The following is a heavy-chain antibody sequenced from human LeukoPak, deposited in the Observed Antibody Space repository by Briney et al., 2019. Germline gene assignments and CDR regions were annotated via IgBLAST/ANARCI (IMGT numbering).Heavy chain of an antibody. D-gene: IGHD1-1*01. V-gene: IGHV3-23*01. Sequence: GGSLRFSCAASGFTFSSYGMSWVRQAPGKGLEWVSGISGNGRSTYYADSVKGRFTISRDNSRNTLFLQMNSLRAEDTALYYCTARSGISPYYIDYWGQGTLVTVSS. J-gene: IGHJ4*02. CDR1: GFTFSSYG. CDR2: ISGNGRST. CDR3: TARSGISPYYIDY.